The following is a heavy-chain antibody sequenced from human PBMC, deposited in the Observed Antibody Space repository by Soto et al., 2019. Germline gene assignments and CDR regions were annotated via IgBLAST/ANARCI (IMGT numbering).Heavy chain of an antibody. J-gene: IGHJ6*01. CDR1: GGTFSSYA. D-gene: IGHD3-22*01. CDR2: IIPIFGTA. V-gene: IGHV1-69*13. CDR3: ARDSTIKYYYDSSGYYRNYYGMDV. Sequence: SVKVSCKASGGTFSSYAISWVRQAPGQGLEWMGGIIPIFGTANYAQKFQGRVTITADESTSTAYMELSSLRSEDTAVYYCARDSTIKYYYDSSGYYRNYYGMDVWRQGTTVTVSS.